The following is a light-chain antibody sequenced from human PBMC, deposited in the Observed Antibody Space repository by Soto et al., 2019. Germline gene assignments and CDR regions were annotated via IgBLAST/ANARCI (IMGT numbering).Light chain of an antibody. CDR3: QQRHMWPIT. CDR1: QSFRGL. Sequence: TQSPATLSLSPGERATLSCRASQSFRGLLAWYQQKPGRAPRLLIYDAYNRATGIPPRFSGSGSGTDFTLTISSLEPEDSAVYYCQQRHMWPITFGQGTRLEIK. V-gene: IGKV3-11*01. J-gene: IGKJ5*01. CDR2: DAY.